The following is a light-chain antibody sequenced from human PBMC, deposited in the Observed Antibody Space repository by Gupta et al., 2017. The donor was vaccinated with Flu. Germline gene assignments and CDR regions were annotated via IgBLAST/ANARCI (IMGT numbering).Light chain of an antibody. J-gene: IGLJ3*02. CDR3: CCFTVNYWV. Sequence: QSALTQPRSVSGSPGQSVTISCTGSSTDVGGNDYVLWLRQNPGKAPRLMMYDVRQRPSGVPDRFFGSKSGNTASLTISGLRAEDEADYYCCCFTVNYWVFGGGTKLTVL. V-gene: IGLV2-11*01. CDR2: DVR. CDR1: STDVGGNDY.